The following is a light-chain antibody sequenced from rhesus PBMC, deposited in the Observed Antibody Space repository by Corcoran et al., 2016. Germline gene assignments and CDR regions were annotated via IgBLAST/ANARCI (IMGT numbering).Light chain of an antibody. J-gene: IGKJ2*01. CDR1: ENIYNY. Sequence: DIQMTQSPSSLSASVGDRVTITCRASENIYNYLNWYQHQPGKAPKLLIYKASTLQSGVPSRFSGSGSGTDYSFTISSLQSADVATYYCQHTYGTPYSFGQGTKVEIK. CDR3: QHTYGTPYS. V-gene: IGKV1-74*01. CDR2: KAS.